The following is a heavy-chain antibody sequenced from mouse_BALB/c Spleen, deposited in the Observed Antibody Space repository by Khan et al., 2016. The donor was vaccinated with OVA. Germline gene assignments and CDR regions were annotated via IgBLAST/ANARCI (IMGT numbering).Heavy chain of an antibody. CDR2: VSSGGSFT. D-gene: IGHD2-3*01. V-gene: IGHV5-9-3*01. CDR3: ARQGGIYDGPFDY. J-gene: IGHJ2*01. Sequence: EVELVESGGGLVKPGGSLILSCAASGFTFYNYAMSWVRQTPEKRLEWVATVSSGGSFTYYPDSVKGRFTISRDNAKNTLYLQMNSLRSEDTAIYYCARQGGIYDGPFDYWGQGTTLTVSS. CDR1: GFTFYNYA.